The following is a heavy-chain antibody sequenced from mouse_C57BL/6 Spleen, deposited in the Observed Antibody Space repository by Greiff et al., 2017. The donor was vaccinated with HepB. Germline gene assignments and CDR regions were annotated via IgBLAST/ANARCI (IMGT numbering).Heavy chain of an antibody. Sequence: QVQLQQPGAELVKPGASVKLSCKASGYTFTSYWMHWVKQRPGQGLEWIGMIHPNSGSTNYNEKFKSKATLTVDKSSSTAYMQLSSLTSEDSAVYDCDRDYGSSYGYAMDYWGQGTSVTVSS. D-gene: IGHD1-1*01. V-gene: IGHV1-64*01. CDR1: GYTFTSYW. J-gene: IGHJ4*01. CDR3: DRDYGSSYGYAMDY. CDR2: IHPNSGST.